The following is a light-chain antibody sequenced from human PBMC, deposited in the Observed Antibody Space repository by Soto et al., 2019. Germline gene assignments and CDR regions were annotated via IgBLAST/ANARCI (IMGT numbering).Light chain of an antibody. Sequence: TQSPSTLSASVGDRVTITCRASQSISSWLAWYQQKPGKAPKVLIYDASSLESGVPSRFSGSGSGTEFTLTISSLQPDDFATYFCQQYSSYSRTFGQGTKVEIK. J-gene: IGKJ1*01. CDR3: QQYSSYSRT. V-gene: IGKV1-5*01. CDR1: QSISSW. CDR2: DAS.